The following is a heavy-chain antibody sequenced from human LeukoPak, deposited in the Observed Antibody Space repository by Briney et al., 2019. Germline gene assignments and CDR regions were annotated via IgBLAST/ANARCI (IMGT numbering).Heavy chain of an antibody. D-gene: IGHD2/OR15-2a*01. Sequence: GGSLRLSCAASGFTLSSYWMYWVRQAPGKGLVWVSYISSSGSTIYYADSVKGRFTISRDNAKNSLYLQMNSLRAEDTAVYYCARVRAGGSTFYYYMDVWGKGTTVTISS. CDR3: ARVRAGGSTFYYYMDV. J-gene: IGHJ6*03. V-gene: IGHV3-48*04. CDR1: GFTLSSYW. CDR2: ISSSGSTI.